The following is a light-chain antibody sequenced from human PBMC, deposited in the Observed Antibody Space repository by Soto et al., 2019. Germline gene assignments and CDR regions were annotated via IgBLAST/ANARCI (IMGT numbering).Light chain of an antibody. CDR2: DAS. Sequence: DITMTQSPSYLSASVGDRVTITCQASQDISNYLNWYQQKPGKAPKLLIYDASNLETGVPSRFSGSGSGTDFTFTISSLQPEDIATYYCQQYDNLPPYTFGQGTKLEIK. V-gene: IGKV1-33*01. CDR1: QDISNY. J-gene: IGKJ2*01. CDR3: QQYDNLPPYT.